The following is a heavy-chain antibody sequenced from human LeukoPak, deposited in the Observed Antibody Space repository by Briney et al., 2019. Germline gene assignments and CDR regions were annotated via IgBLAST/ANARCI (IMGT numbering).Heavy chain of an antibody. D-gene: IGHD3-3*01. Sequence: GGSLRLSCTASGFVFESHVMSWVRLAPGQGLEWVSGISGTGISTYYADSVKGRFTISRDNSKNMVYLHVNSLRVEDTAVCYCARDRGYKSGSGYWGPGTLVTVSS. J-gene: IGHJ4*02. CDR3: ARDRGYKSGSGY. CDR2: ISGTGIST. V-gene: IGHV3-23*01. CDR1: GFVFESHV.